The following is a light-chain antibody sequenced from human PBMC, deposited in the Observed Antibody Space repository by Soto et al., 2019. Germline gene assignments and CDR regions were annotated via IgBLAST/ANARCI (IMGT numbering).Light chain of an antibody. CDR2: KAS. V-gene: IGKV1-5*03. CDR3: LQYNSYPWA. Sequence: DIQMTQSPSTLSASVGDRVTITCRASQSLSSWLAWYQQKPGKAPKLLIYKASSLESGVPSRFSRSGSGTEFTLTISSLQPDDFATYYCLQYNSYPWAFGQGTKVEIK. J-gene: IGKJ1*01. CDR1: QSLSSW.